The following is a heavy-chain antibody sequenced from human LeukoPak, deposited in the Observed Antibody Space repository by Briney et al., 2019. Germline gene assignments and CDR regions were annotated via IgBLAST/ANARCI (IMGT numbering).Heavy chain of an antibody. V-gene: IGHV1-18*01. CDR2: ISAYNANT. CDR1: GYTFNRYG. J-gene: IGHJ4*02. CDR3: AREGIWDSYYHGQAFDY. Sequence: ASVKVSCKASGYTFNRYGISWVRQAPGQGLEWMGWISAYNANTKYAQKLQGRVTMTTDTSTRTAYMELRSLRSDDTAVYYCAREGIWDSYYHGQAFDYWGQGTLVTVSS. D-gene: IGHD3-10*01.